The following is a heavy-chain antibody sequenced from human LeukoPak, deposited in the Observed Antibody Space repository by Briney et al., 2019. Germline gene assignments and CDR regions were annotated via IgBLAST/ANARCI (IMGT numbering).Heavy chain of an antibody. V-gene: IGHV3-15*01. Sequence: GGSLRLSCAASGFTFSNAWMSWVRQAPGKGLEWVGRIKSKTDGGTTDYAAPVKGRFTISREDSTNTLYLQMNSLKTEDTAVYYCTTDREFCSSTSCYGYYYYYYMDVWGKGTTVTVSS. J-gene: IGHJ6*03. CDR2: IKSKTDGGTT. CDR1: GFTFSNAW. CDR3: TTDREFCSSTSCYGYYYYYYMDV. D-gene: IGHD2-2*01.